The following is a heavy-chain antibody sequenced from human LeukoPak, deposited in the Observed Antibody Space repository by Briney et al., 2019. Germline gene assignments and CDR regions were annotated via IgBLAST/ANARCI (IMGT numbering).Heavy chain of an antibody. J-gene: IGHJ4*02. CDR3: ARHSPGPIAVAGIDY. Sequence: GESLKISCKGSGYSFTSYWIGWVRQMPGKGLEWMGIIYPGDSDTRYSPSFQRQVTISADKSISTAYLQWSSLKASDTAMYYCARHSPGPIAVAGIDYWGQGTLVTVSS. CDR2: IYPGDSDT. D-gene: IGHD6-19*01. CDR1: GYSFTSYW. V-gene: IGHV5-51*01.